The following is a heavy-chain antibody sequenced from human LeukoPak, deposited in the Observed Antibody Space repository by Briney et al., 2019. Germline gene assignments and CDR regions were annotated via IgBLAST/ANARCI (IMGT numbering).Heavy chain of an antibody. V-gene: IGHV4-4*07. CDR2: IYTNGNT. D-gene: IGHD4-11*01. Sequence: SETLSLTCTVSGGSISSYYGSGIRQPAGKGREWVGGIYTNGNTNYNPSLKGRVTMSVDTAKNQFSLKLSSVTAADTAVYYCARAGTVTTSLYYYYMDVWGKGTTVTVSS. CDR3: ARAGTVTTSLYYYYMDV. J-gene: IGHJ6*03. CDR1: GGSISSYY.